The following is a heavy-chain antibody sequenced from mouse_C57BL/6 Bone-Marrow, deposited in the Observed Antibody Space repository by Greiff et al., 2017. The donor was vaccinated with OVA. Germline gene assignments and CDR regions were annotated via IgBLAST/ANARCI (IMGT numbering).Heavy chain of an antibody. Sequence: QVQLQQSGAELVRPGASVKLSCKASGYTFTDYYISWVKQRPGQGLEWIARIYPGSGNSYYNGKFKGKATLTAEKSSSTAYMQLSSLTSDDSAVYFCARSERLRDYFDYWGQGTTLTVSS. CDR3: ARSERLRDYFDY. J-gene: IGHJ2*01. CDR1: GYTFTDYY. D-gene: IGHD2-2*01. V-gene: IGHV1-76*01. CDR2: IYPGSGNS.